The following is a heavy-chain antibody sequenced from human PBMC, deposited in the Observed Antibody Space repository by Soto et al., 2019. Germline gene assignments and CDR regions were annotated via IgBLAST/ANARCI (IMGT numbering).Heavy chain of an antibody. CDR2: ISGSGGST. D-gene: IGHD2-2*01. V-gene: IGHV3-23*01. CDR3: VGPYCSSTSCRNPYYGMDV. J-gene: IGHJ6*02. CDR1: GFTFSSYA. Sequence: GGSLRLSCAASGFTFSSYAMSWVRQAPGKGLEWVSAISGSGGSTYYADSVKGRFTISRDNSKNTLYLQMNSLRAEDTAVYYCVGPYCSSTSCRNPYYGMDVWGQGTTVTVSS.